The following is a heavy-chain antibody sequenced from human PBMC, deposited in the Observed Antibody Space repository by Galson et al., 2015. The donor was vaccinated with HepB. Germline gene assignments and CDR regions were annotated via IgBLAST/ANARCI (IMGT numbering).Heavy chain of an antibody. D-gene: IGHD2-15*01. J-gene: IGHJ4*02. CDR3: ARDRSHSLDF. V-gene: IGHV1-18*04. CDR2: ISANSGRT. Sequence: SVKVSCKASGYTFTHCPIHWVRQAPGRGLEWVGWISANSGRTTYAWRLLGRLTLTTDTSTSTAYMELRSLRSDDTAIYYCARDRSHSLDFWGQGTLVTVSS. CDR1: GYTFTHCP.